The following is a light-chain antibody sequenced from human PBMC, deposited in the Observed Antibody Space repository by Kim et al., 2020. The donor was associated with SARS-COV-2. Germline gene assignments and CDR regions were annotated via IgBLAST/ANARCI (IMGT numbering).Light chain of an antibody. J-gene: IGKJ5*01. CDR3: QQYNSSPLT. CDR1: QDIRND. Sequence: GSPGDRVTITCRASQDIRNDLGWYQQKPGRAPKRLIYGASSLQSGVPSRFSGSGSGTEFTLTISSLQPEDFATYYCQQYNSSPLTFGQGTRVEIK. V-gene: IGKV1-17*01. CDR2: GAS.